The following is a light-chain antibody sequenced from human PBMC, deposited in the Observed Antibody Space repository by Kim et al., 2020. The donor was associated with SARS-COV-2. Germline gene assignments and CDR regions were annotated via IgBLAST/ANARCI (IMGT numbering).Light chain of an antibody. V-gene: IGKV3-20*01. CDR2: GVS. J-gene: IGKJ1*01. CDR1: RGVSGDY. Sequence: SQVARTTLSCVASRGVSGDYLASCKRRPGQAPRLLFYGVSSRATGIPDRFRGGGSVTDFTLTITRLEPEDIAVYYCQQYSSSPATFGQGTKVDIK. CDR3: QQYSSSPAT.